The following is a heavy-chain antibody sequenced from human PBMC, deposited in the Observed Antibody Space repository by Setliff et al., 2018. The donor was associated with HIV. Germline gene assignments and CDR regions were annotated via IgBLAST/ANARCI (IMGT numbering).Heavy chain of an antibody. D-gene: IGHD3-10*01. CDR2: IVPVFRTV. CDR1: GGSFYTYA. CDR3: ARNFGLSPSGKYYYYYGMDI. J-gene: IGHJ6*02. Sequence: SVKVSCKASGGSFYTYAFTWVRQAPGQGLEWVGGIVPVFRTVNYAQKLQGRVTITADESTSTSYMELRGLRSDDTAVYYCARNFGLSPSGKYYYYYGMDIWGQGTTVTVSS. V-gene: IGHV1-69*13.